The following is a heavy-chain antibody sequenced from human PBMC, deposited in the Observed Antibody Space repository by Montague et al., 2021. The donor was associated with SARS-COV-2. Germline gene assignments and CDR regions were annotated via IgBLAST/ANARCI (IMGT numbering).Heavy chain of an antibody. Sequence: SETLSLTCTVPGGSISSSSYYWGWIRQPPGKGLEWIGSIYYSGSTYCNPSLKSRVTISVDTSKNQFSLKLSSVTAADTAVYYCARQMTSWWELLYYFDYWGQGTLVTVSS. J-gene: IGHJ4*02. V-gene: IGHV4-39*01. CDR3: ARQMTSWWELLYYFDY. CDR1: GGSISSSSYY. CDR2: IYYSGST. D-gene: IGHD1-26*01.